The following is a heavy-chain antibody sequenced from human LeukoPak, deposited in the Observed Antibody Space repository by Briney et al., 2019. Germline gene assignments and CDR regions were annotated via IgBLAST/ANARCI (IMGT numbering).Heavy chain of an antibody. CDR1: GFTFSTYY. CDR2: INQDGSVK. Sequence: GGSLRLSCAASGFTFSTYYMTWVRQAPGKGLEWVANINQDGSVKDYGDSVKGRFTVSRDNTQNSLFLQMDSLRVDDTAVYYCASATVQLGSRYYNVFDPWGQGTLVTVSS. CDR3: ASATVQLGSRYYNVFDP. J-gene: IGHJ5*02. D-gene: IGHD3-3*01. V-gene: IGHV3-7*03.